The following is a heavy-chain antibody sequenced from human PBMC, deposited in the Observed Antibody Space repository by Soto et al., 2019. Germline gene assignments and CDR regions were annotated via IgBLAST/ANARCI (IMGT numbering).Heavy chain of an antibody. CDR3: ARLIAAAGIDPDYYYGMDV. Sequence: RGESLKISCKGSGYSFTSYWIGWVRQMPGKGLEWMGIIYPGDSDTRYSPSFQGQVTISADKSISTAYLQWSSLKASDTAMYYFARLIAAAGIDPDYYYGMDVWGQGTTVTVSS. CDR1: GYSFTSYW. D-gene: IGHD6-13*01. CDR2: IYPGDSDT. V-gene: IGHV5-51*01. J-gene: IGHJ6*02.